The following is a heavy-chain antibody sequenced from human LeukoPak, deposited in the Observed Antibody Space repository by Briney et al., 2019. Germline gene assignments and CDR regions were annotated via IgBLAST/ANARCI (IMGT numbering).Heavy chain of an antibody. CDR2: INPNSGDT. CDR1: GYTXTGYY. CDR3: ARGYSSSSGYFDY. V-gene: IGHV1-2*02. J-gene: IGHJ4*02. Sequence: GASVNVSCKASGYTXTGYYMHWVRQAPGQGLDWMGWINPNSGDTNYAEKFQGRVTMTRDTSISTAYMDLRRLRSDDTAVYYCARGYSSSSGYFDYWGQGTLVTVSS. D-gene: IGHD6-6*01.